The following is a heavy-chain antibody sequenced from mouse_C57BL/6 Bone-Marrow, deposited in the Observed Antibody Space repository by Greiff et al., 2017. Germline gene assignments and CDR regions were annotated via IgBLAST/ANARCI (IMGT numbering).Heavy chain of an antibody. CDR2: ISSGGSYT. D-gene: IGHD1-1*01. CDR1: GFTFSSYG. Sequence: EVKVVESGGDLVKPGGSLKLSCAASGFTFSSYGMSWVRQTPDKRLEWVATISSGGSYTYYPDSVKGRFTISRDNAKNTLYLQMSSLKSEDTAMYYCARHIYYYGSGYFDVWGTGTTVTVSS. J-gene: IGHJ1*03. CDR3: ARHIYYYGSGYFDV. V-gene: IGHV5-6*01.